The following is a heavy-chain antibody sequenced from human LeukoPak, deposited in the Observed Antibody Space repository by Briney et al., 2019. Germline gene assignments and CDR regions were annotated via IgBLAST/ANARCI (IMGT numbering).Heavy chain of an antibody. J-gene: IGHJ4*02. V-gene: IGHV3-23*01. Sequence: GGSLRLSCAASGFTFSNYAMSWARQAPGKGLEWASAITNSGDNTYYADSVKGRFTISRDNSKNTLYLQINSLRAEDTAIYYCAKAPMEDSWYIHFDYWGQGTLVTVSS. CDR3: AKAPMEDSWYIHFDY. CDR1: GFTFSNYA. D-gene: IGHD6-13*01. CDR2: ITNSGDNT.